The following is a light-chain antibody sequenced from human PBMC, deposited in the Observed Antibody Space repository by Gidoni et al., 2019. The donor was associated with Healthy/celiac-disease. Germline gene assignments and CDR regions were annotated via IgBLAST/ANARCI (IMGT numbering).Light chain of an antibody. J-gene: IGKJ2*01. CDR1: QSVSSSY. CDR2: GAS. V-gene: IGKV3-20*01. Sequence: ESVLRPSPGTLSLSPGERATLSCRASQSVSSSYLAWYQQKPGQAPRLLIYGASSRATGIPDRFSGSGSGADFTLTISRLEPKDFALYYCQQYGSSPYTFGQGTQLEIK. CDR3: QQYGSSPYT.